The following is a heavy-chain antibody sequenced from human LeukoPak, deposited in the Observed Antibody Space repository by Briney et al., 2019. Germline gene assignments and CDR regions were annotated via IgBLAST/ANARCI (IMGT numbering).Heavy chain of an antibody. CDR1: GFTFSSYT. J-gene: IGHJ4*02. Sequence: PGGSLRLSCAASGFTFSSYTMSWVRQAPGKGLEWVSTITTSDGNTYYADSVKGRFTVSRDNSKNTLYLQMNSLRAEDTAVYYCANWGGTYWGQGTLVTVSS. CDR3: ANWGGTY. V-gene: IGHV3-23*01. CDR2: ITTSDGNT. D-gene: IGHD7-27*01.